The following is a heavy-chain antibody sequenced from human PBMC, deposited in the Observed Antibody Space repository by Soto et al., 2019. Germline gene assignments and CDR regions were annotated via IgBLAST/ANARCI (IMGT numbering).Heavy chain of an antibody. CDR3: ASLERGYNYGPSEY. D-gene: IGHD5-18*01. Sequence: SETLSLTCAFYVVSFSAYYWSCIRHPPGKGLEWIGEINHSGSTNYNPSLKSRVTISVDTSKNQFSLKLRSVTAADTAVYYCASLERGYNYGPSEYWGQGTLVTVS. J-gene: IGHJ4*02. CDR2: INHSGST. V-gene: IGHV4-34*01. CDR1: VVSFSAYY.